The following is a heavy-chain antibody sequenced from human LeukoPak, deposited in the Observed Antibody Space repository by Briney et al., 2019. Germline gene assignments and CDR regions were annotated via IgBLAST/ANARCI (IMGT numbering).Heavy chain of an antibody. CDR3: ASLRLGRVGATTYDY. Sequence: PSETLSLTCAVYGGSFSGYYWSWIRQPPGKGLEWIGEINHSGSTNYNPSLKSRVTISVDTSKNQFSLKLSSVTAADTAVYYCASLRLGRVGATTYDYWGQGTLVTVSS. V-gene: IGHV4-34*01. CDR1: GGSFSGYY. CDR2: INHSGST. J-gene: IGHJ4*02. D-gene: IGHD1-26*01.